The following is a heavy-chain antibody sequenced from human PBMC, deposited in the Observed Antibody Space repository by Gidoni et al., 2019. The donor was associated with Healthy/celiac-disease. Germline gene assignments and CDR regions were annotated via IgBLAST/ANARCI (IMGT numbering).Heavy chain of an antibody. Sequence: SWVRQAPGQGLEWMGWISAYNGNTNYAQKLQGRVTMTTDTSTSTAYMELRSLRSDDTAVYYCARDGRAVVTAILGQGFDYWGQGTLVTVSS. CDR3: ARDGRAVVTAILGQGFDY. CDR2: ISAYNGNT. J-gene: IGHJ4*02. D-gene: IGHD2-21*02. V-gene: IGHV1-18*01.